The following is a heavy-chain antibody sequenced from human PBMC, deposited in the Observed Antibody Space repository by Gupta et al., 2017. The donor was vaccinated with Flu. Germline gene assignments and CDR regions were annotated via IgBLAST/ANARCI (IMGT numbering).Heavy chain of an antibody. CDR3: AKDQYPRVATIEYFDY. CDR1: GFTFSSYG. V-gene: IGHV3-30*18. CDR2: ISYDGSNK. J-gene: IGHJ4*02. Sequence: QVQLVESGGGVVQPGRSLRLFCAACGFTFSSYGMPWGRQAPGKGLEWVAVISYDGSNKYYADSVKGRFTISRDNSKNTLYLQMNSLRAEDTAVYYCAKDQYPRVATIEYFDYWGQGTLVTVSS. D-gene: IGHD5-12*01.